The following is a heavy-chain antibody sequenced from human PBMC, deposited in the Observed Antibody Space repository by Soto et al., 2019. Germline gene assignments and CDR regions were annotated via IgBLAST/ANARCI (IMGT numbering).Heavy chain of an antibody. V-gene: IGHV1-18*01. Sequence: QVRLVQSGAEVKKPGASVKVSCKASGYTFTSYGISWVRQAPGQGLEWMGWISAYNGNTNYAQKLQGRVTMTTDTSTSTAYMELRSLRSDDTAVYYCASITLGSCSGGSCPQGTDPYYFGYWGQGTLVTVSS. CDR3: ASITLGSCSGGSCPQGTDPYYFGY. CDR1: GYTFTSYG. CDR2: ISAYNGNT. D-gene: IGHD2-15*01. J-gene: IGHJ4*02.